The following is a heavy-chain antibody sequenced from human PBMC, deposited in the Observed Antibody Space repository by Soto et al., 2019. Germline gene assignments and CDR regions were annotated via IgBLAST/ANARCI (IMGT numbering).Heavy chain of an antibody. J-gene: IGHJ1*01. Sequence: ASVKVSCKASGGTFSSYAISWVRQAPGQGLEWMGGIIPIFGTANYAQKFQGRVTTTADESTSTAYMELSSLRSEDTAVYYCARVVRGYFQHWGQGTLVTVSS. V-gene: IGHV1-69*13. CDR3: ARVVRGYFQH. D-gene: IGHD3-10*01. CDR1: GGTFSSYA. CDR2: IIPIFGTA.